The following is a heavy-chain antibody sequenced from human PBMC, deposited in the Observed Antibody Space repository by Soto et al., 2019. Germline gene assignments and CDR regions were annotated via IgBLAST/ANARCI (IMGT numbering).Heavy chain of an antibody. D-gene: IGHD2-2*01. CDR3: ASLGYCSSTSCYARYNWFDP. Sequence: PSETLSLTCTVSGGSIRSYYWSWIRQPSGKGLEWIGYIYYSGNTNYNPSLKSRVTISVDTSKNQFSLKLSSMTAADTAVYYCASLGYCSSTSCYARYNWFDPWGQGTLVTVSS. CDR1: GGSIRSYY. CDR2: IYYSGNT. V-gene: IGHV4-59*01. J-gene: IGHJ5*02.